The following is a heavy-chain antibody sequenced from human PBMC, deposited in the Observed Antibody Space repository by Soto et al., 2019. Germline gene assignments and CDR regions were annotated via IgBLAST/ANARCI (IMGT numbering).Heavy chain of an antibody. Sequence: PETLSLTCTVSRGSSSSFYWSWIRQLPGKGLEWNGYIYSSVSTNYNHSLKRRVTISVDTSKNHFSLKLSSVTAADTAVYYCARVKSYYDILTGYSSPYFDYWGQGTLVTVSS. J-gene: IGHJ4*02. CDR3: ARVKSYYDILTGYSSPYFDY. D-gene: IGHD3-9*01. V-gene: IGHV4-59*01. CDR1: RGSSSSFY. CDR2: IYSSVST.